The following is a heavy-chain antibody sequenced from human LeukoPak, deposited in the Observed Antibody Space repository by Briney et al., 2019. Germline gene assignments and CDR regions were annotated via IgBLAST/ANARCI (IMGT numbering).Heavy chain of an antibody. J-gene: IGHJ3*02. CDR2: LSYDGDNK. D-gene: IGHD4-17*01. Sequence: GGSLRLSCAASGFTFSSYAMHWVRQAPGKGLEWVAGLSYDGDNKFYADSVQGRFIISRDSSQDTLFLQLNSLRPEDTAIYYCARDLDYGDFDTLDIWGQGTMVTVSS. CDR1: GFTFSSYA. CDR3: ARDLDYGDFDTLDI. V-gene: IGHV3-30-3*01.